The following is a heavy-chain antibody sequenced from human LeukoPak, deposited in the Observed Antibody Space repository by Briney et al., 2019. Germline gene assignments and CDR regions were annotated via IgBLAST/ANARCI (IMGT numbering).Heavy chain of an antibody. CDR3: ARELKVGNTGYYFDY. Sequence: ASETLSLTCAVYGGSFSGYYWSWIRQPPGKGLEWIGEINHSGSTNYNPSLKSRVTISVDTSKNQFSLKLSSVTAADTAVYYCARELKVGNTGYYFDYWGQGTLVTVSS. CDR2: INHSGST. CDR1: GGSFSGYY. V-gene: IGHV4-34*01. D-gene: IGHD1-7*01. J-gene: IGHJ4*02.